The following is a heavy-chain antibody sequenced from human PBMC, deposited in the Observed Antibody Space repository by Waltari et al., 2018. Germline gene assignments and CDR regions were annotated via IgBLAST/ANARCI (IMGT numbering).Heavy chain of an antibody. D-gene: IGHD1-7*01. V-gene: IGHV3-48*01. CDR2: ISSISSTI. CDR3: ARGFTGTTAIDY. CDR1: GFTFSGYS. J-gene: IGHJ4*02. Sequence: EGQLVESGGGLVQPGGSLRLSCAASGFTFSGYSMNWVRQAPVKGREWVSYISSISSTIYYADSVKCRFTISRDNAKTSLYLQMNSLRAEDTAVYYCARGFTGTTAIDYWGQGTLVTVSS.